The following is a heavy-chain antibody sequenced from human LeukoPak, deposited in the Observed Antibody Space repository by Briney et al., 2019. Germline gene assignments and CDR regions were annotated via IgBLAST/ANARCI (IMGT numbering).Heavy chain of an antibody. CDR1: GFTFSSYW. CDR2: IKQDGSEK. Sequence: GGSLRLSCAASGFTFSSYWMSWVRRAPGKGLEWVANIKQDGSEKYYVDSVKGRFTISRDNAKNSLYLQTNSLRAEDTAVYYCARDFTAVAGTVDYWGQGTLVTVSS. J-gene: IGHJ4*02. D-gene: IGHD6-19*01. V-gene: IGHV3-7*01. CDR3: ARDFTAVAGTVDY.